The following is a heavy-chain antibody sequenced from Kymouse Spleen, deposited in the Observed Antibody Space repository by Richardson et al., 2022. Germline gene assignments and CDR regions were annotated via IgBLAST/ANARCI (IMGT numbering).Heavy chain of an antibody. Sequence: QVQLQQWGAGLLKPSETLSLTCAVYGGSFSGYYWSWIRQPPGKGLEWIGEINHSGSTNYNPSLKSRVTISVDTSKNQFSLKLSSVTAADTAVYYCARRSNYVPFDYWGQGTLVTVSS. V-gene: IGHV4-34*01. D-gene: IGHD4-11,IGHD4-11*01. CDR3: ARRSNYVPFDY. J-gene: IGHJ4*02. CDR1: GGSFSGYY. CDR2: INHSGST.